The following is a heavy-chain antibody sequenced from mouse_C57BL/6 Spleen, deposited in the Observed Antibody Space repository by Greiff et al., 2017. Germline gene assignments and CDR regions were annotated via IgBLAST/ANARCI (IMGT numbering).Heavy chain of an antibody. J-gene: IGHJ4*01. D-gene: IGHD2-1*01. Sequence: EVKLMESGGGLVKPGGSLKLSCAASGFTFSDYGMHWVRQAPEKGLEWVAYISSGSSTIYYADTVKGRFTISRDNAKNTLFLQMTSLRSEDTAMYYCARPYGNYDYATDYWGQGTSVTVSS. CDR1: GFTFSDYG. CDR3: ARPYGNYDYATDY. CDR2: ISSGSSTI. V-gene: IGHV5-17*01.